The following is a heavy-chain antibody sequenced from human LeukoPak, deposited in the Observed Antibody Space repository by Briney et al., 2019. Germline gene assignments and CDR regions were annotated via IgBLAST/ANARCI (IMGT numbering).Heavy chain of an antibody. D-gene: IGHD1-14*01. CDR3: TRDRERAEDY. Sequence: TGGSLRLSCAASGFTFSGQWMSWVRQAPGKGLEWVANINQGGSDKYYVDSVKGRFTISRDNANNLLYLQMNSLRGEDTAVYYCTRDRERAEDYWGQGNLVTVSS. V-gene: IGHV3-7*01. CDR2: INQGGSDK. CDR1: GFTFSGQW. J-gene: IGHJ4*02.